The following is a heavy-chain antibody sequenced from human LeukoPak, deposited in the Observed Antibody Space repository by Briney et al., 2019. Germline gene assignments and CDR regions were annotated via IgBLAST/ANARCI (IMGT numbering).Heavy chain of an antibody. V-gene: IGHV4-39*01. D-gene: IGHD3-10*01. J-gene: IGHJ4*02. CDR1: GGSISSSNNY. Sequence: PSETLSLTCTVSGGSISSSNNYWGWIRQPPGKGLEWIGAIYYSGSTYYSSSLNSRITISLDPSKNQFSLRLSSVTAADTAVYYCANRYDSGSFYAYWGQGTLVTVSS. CDR3: ANRYDSGSFYAY. CDR2: IYYSGST.